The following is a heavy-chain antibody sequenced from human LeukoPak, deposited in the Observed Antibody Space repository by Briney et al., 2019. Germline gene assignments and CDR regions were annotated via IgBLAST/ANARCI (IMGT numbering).Heavy chain of an antibody. CDR3: ARHDRDSSSTLDY. J-gene: IGHJ4*02. CDR1: GGSISGYY. V-gene: IGHV4-59*08. D-gene: IGHD2-2*01. Sequence: SETLSLTCTVSGGSISGYYWSWIRQPPGKGLEWIGYIYYSGSSNYNASLNSRVTISVDTSKNQFSLQLSSVTAADTAVYYCARHDRDSSSTLDYWGQGTLVTVSS. CDR2: IYYSGSS.